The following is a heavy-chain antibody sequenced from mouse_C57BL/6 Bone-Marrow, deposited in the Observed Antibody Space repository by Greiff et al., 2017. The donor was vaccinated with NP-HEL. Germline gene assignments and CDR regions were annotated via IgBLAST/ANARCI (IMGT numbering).Heavy chain of an antibody. J-gene: IGHJ3*01. CDR1: GYTFTSYG. D-gene: IGHD1-1*01. CDR3: AEDYSSFAY. Sequence: QVQLQQSGAELARPGASVKLSCKASGYTFTSYGISWVKQRTGQGLEWIGEIYPRSGNTYYNEKFKGKATLTADKSSSTAYMELRSLTSEDSAVYFCAEDYSSFAYWGQGTLVTVSA. V-gene: IGHV1-81*01. CDR2: IYPRSGNT.